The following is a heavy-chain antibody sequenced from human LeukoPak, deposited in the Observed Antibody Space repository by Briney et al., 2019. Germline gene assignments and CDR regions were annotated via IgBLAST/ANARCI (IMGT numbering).Heavy chain of an antibody. V-gene: IGHV1-69*04. J-gene: IGHJ4*02. CDR1: GGTFSRYA. CDR2: IIPIFGIA. Sequence: SVKVSCKASGGTFSRYAISWVRQAPGQGLEWMGRIIPIFGIANYAQKFQGRVTITADKSTSTAYMELSSLRSEDTAVYYCARGDGYGYYFDYWGQGTLVTVSS. D-gene: IGHD5-24*01. CDR3: ARGDGYGYYFDY.